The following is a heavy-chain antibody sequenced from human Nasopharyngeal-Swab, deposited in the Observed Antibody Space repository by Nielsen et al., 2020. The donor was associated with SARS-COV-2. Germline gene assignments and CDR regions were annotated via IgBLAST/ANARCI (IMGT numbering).Heavy chain of an antibody. D-gene: IGHD6-6*01. CDR1: GGTFSSYA. J-gene: IGHJ5*02. CDR2: INPNSGGT. CDR3: ARGMAASNWFDP. V-gene: IGHV1-2*04. Sequence: ASVKVSCKASGGTFSSYAISWVRQAPGQGLEWMGWINPNSGGTNYAQKFQGWVTMTRDTSISTAYMELSSLRSEDTAVYYCARGMAASNWFDPWGQGTLVTVSS.